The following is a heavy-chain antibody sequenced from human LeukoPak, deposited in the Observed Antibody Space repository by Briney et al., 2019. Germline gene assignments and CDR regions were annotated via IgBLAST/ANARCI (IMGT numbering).Heavy chain of an antibody. CDR1: DGSISSSDYS. CDR3: AGDEAGYYDAFDI. J-gene: IGHJ3*02. Sequence: SQTLSLTCAVSDGSISSSDYSWSWIRQPPGKGPEWIGYIYHTGDTSYNPSLRSRVTISVDRSKNQFSLRLRSVTAADTAMYYCAGDEAGYYDAFDIWGQGTMVTISS. CDR2: IYHTGDT. D-gene: IGHD1-26*01. V-gene: IGHV4-30-2*01.